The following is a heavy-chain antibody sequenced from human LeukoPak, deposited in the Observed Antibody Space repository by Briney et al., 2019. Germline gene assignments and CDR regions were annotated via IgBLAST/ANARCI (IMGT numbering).Heavy chain of an antibody. CDR1: GFTFSSYA. CDR2: ISGNGGST. V-gene: IGHV3-23*01. J-gene: IGHJ4*02. CDR3: AKGAGQWLVKGIDY. D-gene: IGHD6-19*01. Sequence: PGGSLRLSCAASGFTFSSYAMSWVRQAPGKGLEWVSAISGNGGSTYYADSVKGRFTISRDNSKNTLYLQMNSLRAEDTAVYYCAKGAGQWLVKGIDYWGQGTLVTVSS.